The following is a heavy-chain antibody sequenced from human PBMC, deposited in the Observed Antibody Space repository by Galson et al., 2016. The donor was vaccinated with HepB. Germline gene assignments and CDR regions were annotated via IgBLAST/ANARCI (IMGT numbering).Heavy chain of an antibody. CDR1: GYTLTSYF. V-gene: IGHV1-46*01. Sequence: SVKVSCKVSGYTLTSYFMHWVRQAPGQGLEWLGIINPSTGTTGYAQKFQGRVTMTRDTSTSTVYMELSSLRSEDTAVYYCARDTDTSGHYSSFDPWGQGTLVTVSS. J-gene: IGHJ5*02. D-gene: IGHD3-22*01. CDR3: ARDTDTSGHYSSFDP. CDR2: INPSTGTT.